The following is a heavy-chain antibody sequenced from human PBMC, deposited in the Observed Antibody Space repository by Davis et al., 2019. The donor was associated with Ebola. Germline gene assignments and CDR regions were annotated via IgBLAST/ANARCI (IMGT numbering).Heavy chain of an antibody. CDR1: GFTFSSYG. D-gene: IGHD6-25*01. Sequence: GGSLRLSCAASGFTFSSYGMHWVRQAPGKGLEWVAVISYDGSNKYYADSVKGRFTISRDNSKNKLYLQMNSLRAEDTAVYYCAKDSGSSGLDPWGQETLVTVSS. CDR3: AKDSGSSGLDP. CDR2: ISYDGSNK. J-gene: IGHJ5*02. V-gene: IGHV3-30*18.